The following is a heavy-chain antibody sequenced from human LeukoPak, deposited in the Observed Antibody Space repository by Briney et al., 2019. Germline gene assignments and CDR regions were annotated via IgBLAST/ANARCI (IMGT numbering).Heavy chain of an antibody. D-gene: IGHD2-2*01. CDR1: GFTFSSYA. Sequence: GGSLRLSCAAPGFTFSSYAMSWVRQAPGKGLEWVSAISGSGGSTYYADSVKGRFTISRDNSKNTLYLQMNSLRAEDTAVYYCAKGHIVVVPAASRYNCLFDYWGQGTLVTVSS. CDR3: AKGHIVVVPAASRYNCLFDY. V-gene: IGHV3-23*01. J-gene: IGHJ4*02. CDR2: ISGSGGST.